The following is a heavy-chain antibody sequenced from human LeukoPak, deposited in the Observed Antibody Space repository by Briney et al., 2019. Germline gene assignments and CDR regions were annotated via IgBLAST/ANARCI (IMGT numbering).Heavy chain of an antibody. D-gene: IGHD5-18*01. CDR1: GYTFTGYY. V-gene: IGHV1-3*03. Sequence: ASVKVSCKASGYTFTGYYMHWVRQAPGQRLEWMGWINAGNGNTKYSQEFQGRVTITRDTSASTAYMELSSLRSEDMAVYYCARDRGGYSYGPYYFDYWGQGTLVTVSS. CDR3: ARDRGGYSYGPYYFDY. CDR2: INAGNGNT. J-gene: IGHJ4*02.